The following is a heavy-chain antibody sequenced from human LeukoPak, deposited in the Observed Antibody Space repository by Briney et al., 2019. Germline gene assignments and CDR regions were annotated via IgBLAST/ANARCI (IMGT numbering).Heavy chain of an antibody. D-gene: IGHD3-3*01. J-gene: IGHJ4*02. CDR2: INPNSGGT. Sequence: ASVKVSCKASGYALTGYYMHWVRQAPGQGLEWMGWINPNSGGTNYAQKFQGRVTMTRDTSISTAYMELSRLGSDDTAVYYCARDGASGYLADYWGQGTLVTVSS. V-gene: IGHV1-2*02. CDR3: ARDGASGYLADY. CDR1: GYALTGYY.